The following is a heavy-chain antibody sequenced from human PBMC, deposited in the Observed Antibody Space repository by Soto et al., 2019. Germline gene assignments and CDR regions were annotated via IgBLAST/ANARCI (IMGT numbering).Heavy chain of an antibody. V-gene: IGHV3-23*03. D-gene: IGHD2-15*01. Sequence: PWGSLRLSCAASGFSFSAYSMNWVRQTPGRGLEWVSFIDLSGTTTYYRDSVKGRFTIFKDKSRNTVYLQMRSLTVEDAAIYYCTKDRVPDGIYSFDYWGQGALVTVSS. CDR2: IDLSGTTT. J-gene: IGHJ4*02. CDR1: GFSFSAYS. CDR3: TKDRVPDGIYSFDY.